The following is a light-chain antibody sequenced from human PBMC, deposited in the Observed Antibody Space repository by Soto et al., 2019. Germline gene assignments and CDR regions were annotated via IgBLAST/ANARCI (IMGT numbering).Light chain of an antibody. CDR2: DAS. J-gene: IGKJ3*01. CDR3: QQRSNWPPST. CDR1: QSVSSY. V-gene: IGKV3-11*01. Sequence: EIVLTQSPATLSLSPGERATLSCRASQSVSSYLAWYQQKPGQAPRLLIYDASNRATGIPARFSGSGSGTDFTLTSSSLEPEDFAVYYCQQRSNWPPSTFGPGTKVDIK.